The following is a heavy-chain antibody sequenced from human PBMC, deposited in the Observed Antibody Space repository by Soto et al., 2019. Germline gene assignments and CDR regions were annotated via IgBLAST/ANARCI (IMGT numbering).Heavy chain of an antibody. CDR1: GGSFSGYY. D-gene: IGHD5-18*01. V-gene: IGHV4-34*01. J-gene: IGHJ4*02. CDR3: ARSLRAETAMKDFDY. CDR2: INHSGST. Sequence: SETLSLTCAVYGGSFSGYYWSWIRQPPGKGLEWIGEINHSGSTNYNPSLKSRVTISVDTSKNQFSLKLSSVTAADTAVYYCARSLRAETAMKDFDYWGQGTLVTVSS.